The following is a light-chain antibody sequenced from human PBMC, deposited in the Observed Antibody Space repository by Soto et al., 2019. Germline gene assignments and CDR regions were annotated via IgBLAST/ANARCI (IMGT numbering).Light chain of an antibody. Sequence: IQMPQSPSPLSASVGASVTITLRASQDISRCLAWHQQKPGKAPKLLIYDASSLESGVPSRFSGSGSGTEFTLTISSLQPDDVATYYCQQYNTYWYTFGQGTRLEIK. V-gene: IGKV1-5*01. J-gene: IGKJ5*01. CDR2: DAS. CDR3: QQYNTYWYT. CDR1: QDISRC.